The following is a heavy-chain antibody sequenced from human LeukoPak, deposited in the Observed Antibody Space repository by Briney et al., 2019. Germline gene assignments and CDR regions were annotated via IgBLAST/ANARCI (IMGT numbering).Heavy chain of an antibody. CDR2: ISYDGSNK. J-gene: IGHJ4*02. V-gene: IGHV3-30-3*02. CDR3: AKRYYFDY. CDR1: GFTFSSYA. Sequence: GGSLRLSCAASGFTFSSYAMHWVRQAPGKGLEWVAVISYDGSNKYYADSVKGRFTISRDNSKNTLYLQMNSLRAEDTAVYYCAKRYYFDYWGQGTLVTVSS.